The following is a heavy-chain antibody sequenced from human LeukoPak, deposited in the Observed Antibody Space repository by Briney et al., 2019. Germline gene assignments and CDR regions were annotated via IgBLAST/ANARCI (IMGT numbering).Heavy chain of an antibody. V-gene: IGHV4-39*07. CDR3: ARKQSGTMYDV. D-gene: IGHD1-7*01. CDR2: FYSGGSA. CDR1: GGSISSGNYA. Sequence: SQTLSLTCIVPGGSISSGNYAWAWIRQPPGKALEWIGTFYSGGSAYYHPSLTSRVSISKDTSDNQFSLRLYSVTAADTAVYYCARKQSGTMYDVWGQGTQVTVSS. J-gene: IGHJ4*02.